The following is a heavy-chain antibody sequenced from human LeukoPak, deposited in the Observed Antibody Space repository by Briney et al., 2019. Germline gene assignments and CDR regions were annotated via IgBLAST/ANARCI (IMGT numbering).Heavy chain of an antibody. Sequence: SETLSLTCAVYGGSFSGYYWSWIRQPPGKGLEWIGYIYYSGSTNYNPSLKSRVTISVDTSKNQFSLKLSSVTAADTAVYYCARSGWGRSYYYYYYYMDVWGKGTTVTVSS. CDR2: IYYSGST. D-gene: IGHD6-19*01. CDR1: GGSFSGYY. J-gene: IGHJ6*03. CDR3: ARSGWGRSYYYYYYYMDV. V-gene: IGHV4-59*01.